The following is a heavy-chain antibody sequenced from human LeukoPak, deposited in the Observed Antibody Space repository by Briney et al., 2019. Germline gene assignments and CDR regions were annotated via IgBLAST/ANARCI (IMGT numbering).Heavy chain of an antibody. Sequence: GGSLRLSCAASGFTFSSYSMNWVRQAPGKGLEWVSSISSSSSYIYYADSVKGRFTISRDNAKKSLYLQMNSLRAEDTAVYYCARGMSLPGIAVAGIDYWGQGSLVTVSS. J-gene: IGHJ4*02. CDR2: ISSSSSYI. D-gene: IGHD6-19*01. V-gene: IGHV3-21*01. CDR3: ARGMSLPGIAVAGIDY. CDR1: GFTFSSYS.